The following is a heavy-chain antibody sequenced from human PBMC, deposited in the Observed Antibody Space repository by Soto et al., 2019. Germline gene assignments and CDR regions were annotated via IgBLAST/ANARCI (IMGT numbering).Heavy chain of an antibody. V-gene: IGHV1-69*13. CDR3: ELPKQDYCSGGRCYPGAFDI. Sequence: SVKVSCKASGGTFSSYAISWVRQAPGQGLEWMGGIIPIFGTANYAQKFQGRVTITADESTSTAYMELSSLRSEDTAAYYCELPKQDYCSGGRCYPGAFDIWGQGTMVTVSS. D-gene: IGHD2-15*01. CDR1: GGTFSSYA. J-gene: IGHJ3*02. CDR2: IIPIFGTA.